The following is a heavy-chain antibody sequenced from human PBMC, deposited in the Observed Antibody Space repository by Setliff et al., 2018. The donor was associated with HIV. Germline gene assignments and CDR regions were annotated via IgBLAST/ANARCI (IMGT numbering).Heavy chain of an antibody. D-gene: IGHD4-4*01. J-gene: IGHJ4*02. Sequence: PSETLSLTCTVSGGSISGDFWTWIRQPPGKGLEWIGYIYYSGSTYYNPSLRSRVTISLDTSKNQFSLKLSSVTAADTAVYFCARVRRDGNSFDDWGQGTLVTVSS. CDR1: GGSISGDF. CDR3: ARVRRDGNSFDD. CDR2: IYYSGST. V-gene: IGHV4-30-4*08.